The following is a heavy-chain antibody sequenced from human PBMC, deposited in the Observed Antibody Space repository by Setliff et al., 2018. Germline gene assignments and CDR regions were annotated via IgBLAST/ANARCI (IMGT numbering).Heavy chain of an antibody. CDR1: GFSFSSYA. D-gene: IGHD2-21*02. V-gene: IGHV3-23*01. J-gene: IGHJ6*02. Sequence: GGSLRLSCAASGFSFSSYAMTWVRQAPGKGLEWVSAISAGGGSTYSADSVKGRFTISRDNSKNTLYLQMDSLRAEDTAVYYCARNWVTAQHYYYGMDVWGQGTTVTVSS. CDR2: ISAGGGST. CDR3: ARNWVTAQHYYYGMDV.